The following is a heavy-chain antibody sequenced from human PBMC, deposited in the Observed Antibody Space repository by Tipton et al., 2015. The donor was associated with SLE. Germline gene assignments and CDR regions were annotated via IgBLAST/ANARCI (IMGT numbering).Heavy chain of an antibody. CDR2: IHHNGST. Sequence: TLSLTCTVSDGSITTSTYFWGWLRQSPGKGLEWIGSIHHNGSTYYNPSLKSRVTEFVDTSRNHFSLRVTSVTAADTGVYYCARDGPPNYYYYGMDVWGQGTTVTVSS. J-gene: IGHJ6*01. CDR3: ARDGPPNYYYYGMDV. CDR1: DGSITTSTYF. V-gene: IGHV4-39*02.